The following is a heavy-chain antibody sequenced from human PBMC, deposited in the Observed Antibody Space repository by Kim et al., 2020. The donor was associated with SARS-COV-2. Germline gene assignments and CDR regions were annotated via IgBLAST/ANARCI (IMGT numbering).Heavy chain of an antibody. V-gene: IGHV4-39*01. CDR3: ARHGTNYSGIDY. CDR2: LFHRGGT. J-gene: IGHJ4*02. Sequence: SETLSLTCSVSGASISSSTSYWGWIRQPPGKGLEWIGSLFHRGGTYYNPSLKSRLTMSVDTSKNQLSVRLSSVTAADTAVYYCARHGTNYSGIDYWGQGARVTVSS. D-gene: IGHD1-26*01. CDR1: GASISSSTSY.